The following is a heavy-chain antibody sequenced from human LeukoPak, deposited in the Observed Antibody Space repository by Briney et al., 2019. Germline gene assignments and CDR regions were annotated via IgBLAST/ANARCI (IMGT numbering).Heavy chain of an antibody. Sequence: GGSLRLSCGASGFTFRRSSMSWGCEAPGRGRGWGANIKEDGSEIYYVDSVKGRFTIFRDNTKNSLYLQTNSLRAEDTAVYYCARIEDYGGDSKWFEYWGQGTLVTVSS. J-gene: IGHJ4*02. CDR2: IKEDGSEI. D-gene: IGHD4-23*01. CDR1: GFTFRRSS. CDR3: ARIEDYGGDSKWFEY. V-gene: IGHV3-7*01.